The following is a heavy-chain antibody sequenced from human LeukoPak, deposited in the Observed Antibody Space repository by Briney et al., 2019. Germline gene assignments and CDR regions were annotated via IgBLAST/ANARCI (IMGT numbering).Heavy chain of an antibody. D-gene: IGHD1-1*01. CDR1: GGSVSNYY. CDR3: ARAQLNLLVDFGMDV. Sequence: PSETLSLTCSVSGGSVSNYYWSWIRQPPGKGLEWIGYIYYSGSTNYNPSLKSRVTISVDTSKNQFSLKLTSVTAADTAVYYCARAQLNLLVDFGMDVWGQGTTVTVSS. CDR2: IYYSGST. V-gene: IGHV4-59*02. J-gene: IGHJ6*02.